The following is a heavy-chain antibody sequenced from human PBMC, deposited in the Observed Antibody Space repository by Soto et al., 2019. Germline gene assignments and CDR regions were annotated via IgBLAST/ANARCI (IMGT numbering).Heavy chain of an antibody. CDR2: ISSGSSYT. CDR1: GFNFSEYY. CDR3: ARDRGDGDYVGNFDY. D-gene: IGHD4-17*01. Sequence: QVQLVESGGGLVKPGGSLRLSCAASGFNFSEYYMSWIRQTPGKGLEWLSYISSGSSYTNYADSVKGRFTISRDNVKNSLYLQMSSLRTEDTAVYYCARDRGDGDYVGNFDYWGQGTLVTVSS. V-gene: IGHV3-11*05. J-gene: IGHJ4*02.